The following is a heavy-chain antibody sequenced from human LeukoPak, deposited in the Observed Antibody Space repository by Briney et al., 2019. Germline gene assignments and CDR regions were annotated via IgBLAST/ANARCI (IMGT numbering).Heavy chain of an antibody. CDR2: ISGSGGST. Sequence: PGGSLRLSCAASGFTFSSYAMSWVRQAPGKGLEWVSAISGSGGSTYYADSVKGRFTISRDNSKNTLYIQMNSLRAEDTAVYFCARAPIAARLPLFDYWGQGTLVTVSS. D-gene: IGHD6-6*01. J-gene: IGHJ4*02. CDR1: GFTFSSYA. V-gene: IGHV3-23*01. CDR3: ARAPIAARLPLFDY.